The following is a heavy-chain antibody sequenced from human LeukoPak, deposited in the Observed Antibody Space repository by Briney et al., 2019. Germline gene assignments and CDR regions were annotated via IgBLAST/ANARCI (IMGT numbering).Heavy chain of an antibody. V-gene: IGHV4-59*05. J-gene: IGHJ3*02. D-gene: IGHD3-9*01. CDR3: ARRFSDRYYDILTGPTEGAFDI. CDR1: GGSISGYY. CDR2: IYYSGST. Sequence: SETLSLTCTVSGGSISGYYWSWIRQPPGKGLEWIGSIYYSGSTYYNPSLKSRVTISVDTSKNQFSLKLSSVTAADTAVYYCARRFSDRYYDILTGPTEGAFDIWGQGTMVTVSS.